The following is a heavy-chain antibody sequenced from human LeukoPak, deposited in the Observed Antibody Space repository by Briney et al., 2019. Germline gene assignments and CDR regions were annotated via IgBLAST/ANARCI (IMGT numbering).Heavy chain of an antibody. Sequence: GGSLRLSCAASEFSVGSNYMTWVRQAPGKGLEWVSYISNSGSDTYYADSVRGRFTISRDTSKNMVFLQMNSLRVEDTAVYYCARGIDYWGRGTLVTVSS. CDR1: EFSVGSNY. J-gene: IGHJ4*02. CDR2: ISNSGSDT. V-gene: IGHV3-53*01. CDR3: ARGIDY.